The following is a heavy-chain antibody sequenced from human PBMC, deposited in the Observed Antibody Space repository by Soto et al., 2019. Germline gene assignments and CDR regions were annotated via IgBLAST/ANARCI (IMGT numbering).Heavy chain of an antibody. CDR2: ISYDGSNK. CDR3: AKVVALYGRGWYPTPYYFDF. D-gene: IGHD6-19*01. Sequence: GGSLRPSCAASGFTLSSYGIHWVRQAPGKGLEWLAVISYDGSNKYYADSVKDRFTISRDNSKNSLYLQMDILRAEDTSVYYCAKVVALYGRGWYPTPYYFDFWGRGALVTVSS. V-gene: IGHV3-30*18. J-gene: IGHJ4*02. CDR1: GFTLSSYG.